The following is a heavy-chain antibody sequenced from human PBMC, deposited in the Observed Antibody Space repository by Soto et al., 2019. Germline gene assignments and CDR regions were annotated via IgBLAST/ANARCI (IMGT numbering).Heavy chain of an antibody. CDR1: GESISSSSYY. D-gene: IGHD2-21*02. CDR3: ARQRTTVVTQAYFDH. CDR2: IYYSGRT. Sequence: SETLSLTGIVSGESISSSSYYWGWIRQPPGKGLEWIGSIYYSGRTYYNPSFKSRVTISIDTSKNQFSLKLSSVTATDTAVYYCARQRTTVVTQAYFDHWGPGALATVPS. V-gene: IGHV4-39*01. J-gene: IGHJ4*02.